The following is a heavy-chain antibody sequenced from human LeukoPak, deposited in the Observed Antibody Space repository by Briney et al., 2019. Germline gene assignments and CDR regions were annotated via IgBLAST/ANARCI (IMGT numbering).Heavy chain of an antibody. CDR2: ISTGDGRT. Sequence: GASLRLSCAASGFTFSSYAMSWVRQTPGKGLEWVSTISTGDGRTYYADSVKGRFTIFRDNSKNTLYLQMNSLRAEDTAVYYCAKDQVGAAAGTLLHYWGQGTLVTVPS. J-gene: IGHJ4*02. V-gene: IGHV3-23*01. CDR3: AKDQVGAAAGTLLHY. D-gene: IGHD6-13*01. CDR1: GFTFSSYA.